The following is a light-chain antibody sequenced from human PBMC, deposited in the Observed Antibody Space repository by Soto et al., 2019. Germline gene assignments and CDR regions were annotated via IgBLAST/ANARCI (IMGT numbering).Light chain of an antibody. CDR1: SGHSNYA. V-gene: IGLV4-69*01. J-gene: IGLJ2*01. CDR3: QTWGSGIVV. Sequence: QSVLPQSPSASASLGASVKLTCTLSSGHSNYASAWHQQQSEKGPRYLMKLNSDGSHSKGDGIPDRFSGSSSGAERYLTISSLQSEDEADYYCQTWGSGIVVFGGGTKVTVL. CDR2: LNSDGSH.